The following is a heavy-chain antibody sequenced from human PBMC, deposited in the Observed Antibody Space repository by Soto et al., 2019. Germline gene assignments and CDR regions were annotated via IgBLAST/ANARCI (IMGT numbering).Heavy chain of an antibody. Sequence: QVQLQESAPGLVKPSETLSLTCTVSGGSVSSGRFYWSWIRQPPGKGLEWIGYIYYSGSTKYNPSLTSRVTISVDTSKNQFSLKLTSVTAEDAAVYYCARSGSGSGWLGGQGTLVTVS. CDR1: GGSVSSGRFY. V-gene: IGHV4-61*01. CDR2: IYYSGST. D-gene: IGHD6-19*01. CDR3: ARSGSGSGWL. J-gene: IGHJ4*02.